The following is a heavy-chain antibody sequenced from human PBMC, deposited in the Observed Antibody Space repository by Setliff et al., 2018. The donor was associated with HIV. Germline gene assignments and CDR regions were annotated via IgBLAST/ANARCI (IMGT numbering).Heavy chain of an antibody. CDR1: EYTFTL. V-gene: IGHV1-3*04. D-gene: IGHD3-22*01. Sequence: ASVKVSCKASEYTFTLIHWVRQAPGQRLEWMGWINTGSGITKSSQRFQGRVTITRDTSASTAYMELSSLRSEDTAVYYCARLSTWDPYDIFDIWGQGTMVT. CDR2: INTGSGIT. CDR3: ARLSTWDPYDIFDI. J-gene: IGHJ3*02.